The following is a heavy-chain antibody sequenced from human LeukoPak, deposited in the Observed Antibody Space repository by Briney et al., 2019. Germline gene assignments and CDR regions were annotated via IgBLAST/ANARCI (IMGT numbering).Heavy chain of an antibody. V-gene: IGHV4-61*02. CDR1: GGSISSGSYY. J-gene: IGHJ4*02. CDR3: AKTAKYYYGSETYYFFEY. CDR2: IYTSGST. D-gene: IGHD3-10*01. Sequence: SETLSLTCTVSGGSISSGSYYWSWIRQPAGKGLEWIGRIYTSGSTNYNPSLKSRVTISVDTSKNQFSLKLTSVTPADTAVYYCAKTAKYYYGSETYYFFEYWGQGTLVTVSS.